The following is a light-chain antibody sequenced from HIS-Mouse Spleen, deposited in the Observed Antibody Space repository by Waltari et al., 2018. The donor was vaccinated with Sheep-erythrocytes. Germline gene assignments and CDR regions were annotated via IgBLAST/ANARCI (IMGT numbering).Light chain of an antibody. CDR2: GEF. Sequence: DIVMTQSPDSLAVSLGERATINCKSSQSVLYSSNNKNYLAWYQQKPGQPPKLLIYGEFTRASVVPDRFSGSGSGTDFTLTISSLQAEDVAVYYCQQYYSTPLTFGPGTKVDIK. V-gene: IGKV4-1*01. J-gene: IGKJ3*01. CDR1: QSVLYSSNNKNY. CDR3: QQYYSTPLT.